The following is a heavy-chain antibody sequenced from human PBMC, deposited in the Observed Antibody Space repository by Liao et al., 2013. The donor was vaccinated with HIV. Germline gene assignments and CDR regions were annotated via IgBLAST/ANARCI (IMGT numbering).Heavy chain of an antibody. Sequence: QVQLQESGPGLVKPSETLSLTCTVSGGSISSYYWSWIRQPPGKGLEWIGYIYYSGSTYYNPSLKSRVTISVDTSKNQFSLKLSSVTAADTAVYYCARGGWLQPYYFDYWGQGTLVTVSS. CDR1: GGSISSYY. CDR2: IYYSGST. D-gene: IGHD5-24*01. J-gene: IGHJ4*02. V-gene: IGHV4-30-4*08. CDR3: ARGGWLQPYYFDY.